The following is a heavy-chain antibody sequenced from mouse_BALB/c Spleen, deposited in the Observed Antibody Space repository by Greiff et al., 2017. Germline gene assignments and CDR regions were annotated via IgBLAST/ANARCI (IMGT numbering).Heavy chain of an antibody. CDR1: GYTFTSYW. V-gene: IGHV1-7*01. CDR2: INPSTGYT. D-gene: IGHD3-2*01. Sequence: QVQLKQSGAELAKPGASVKMSCKASGYTFTSYWMHWVKQRPGQGLEWIGYINPSTGYTEYNQKFKDKATLTADKSSSTAYMQLSSLTSEDSAVYYCAREATTAGVDYWGQGTTLTVSS. J-gene: IGHJ2*01. CDR3: AREATTAGVDY.